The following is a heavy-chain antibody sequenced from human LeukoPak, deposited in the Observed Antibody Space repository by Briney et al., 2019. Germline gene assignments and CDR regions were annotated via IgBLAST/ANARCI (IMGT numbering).Heavy chain of an antibody. V-gene: IGHV3-21*01. Sequence: GGSLRLSCAASGFTFSSDSMNWVRQAPGKGLEWVSSISSSSSYIYYADSVKGRFTIPRDNAKNSLYLQINSLRAEDTAVYYCARRIVVATGAFDIWGQGTMVTVSS. CDR1: GFTFSSDS. J-gene: IGHJ3*02. CDR2: ISSSSSYI. D-gene: IGHD1-26*01. CDR3: ARRIVVATGAFDI.